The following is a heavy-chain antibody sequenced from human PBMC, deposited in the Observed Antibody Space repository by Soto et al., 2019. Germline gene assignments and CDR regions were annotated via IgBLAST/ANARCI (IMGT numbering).Heavy chain of an antibody. J-gene: IGHJ5*02. CDR2: IYATGTT. CDR3: VRDGTKTLRDWFDP. V-gene: IGHV4-4*07. Sequence: QVQLQESGPGLVKPSETLSLTCTVSGASISGYYWSWIRKSAGKGLEWIGRIYATGTTDYNPSRKSRVMMSVDTSKKQFSLKLSSVTAADTAVYYCVRDGTKTLRDWFDPWGQGISVTVSS. D-gene: IGHD1-1*01. CDR1: GASISGYY.